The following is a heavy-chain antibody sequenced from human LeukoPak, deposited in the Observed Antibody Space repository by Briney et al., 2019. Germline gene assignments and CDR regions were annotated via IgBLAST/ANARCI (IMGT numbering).Heavy chain of an antibody. J-gene: IGHJ6*03. Sequence: GGSLRLSCAASGFTFSSYSMNWVRQAPGKGLEWVSYISSSSSTIYYADSVKGRFTISRDNAKNSLYLQMNSLRAEDTAVYYCARHYYDSSGYSFRHYYYYMDVWGKGTTVTVSS. CDR1: GFTFSSYS. CDR2: ISSSSSTI. CDR3: ARHYYDSSGYSFRHYYYYMDV. D-gene: IGHD3-22*01. V-gene: IGHV3-48*01.